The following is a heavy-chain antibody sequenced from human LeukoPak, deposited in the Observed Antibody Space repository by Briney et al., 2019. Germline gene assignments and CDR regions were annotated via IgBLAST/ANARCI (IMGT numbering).Heavy chain of an antibody. J-gene: IGHJ4*02. CDR1: GFIFSIYG. Sequence: PGRSLRLSCAASGFIFSIYGMHWVRQAPGKGLEWVSYISSSSSTIYYADSVKGRFTISRDNAKNSLYLQMNSLRAEDTAVYYCARVFYDGYNVGPVPSDYWGQGTLVTVSS. D-gene: IGHD5-24*01. CDR3: ARVFYDGYNVGPVPSDY. V-gene: IGHV3-48*04. CDR2: ISSSSSTI.